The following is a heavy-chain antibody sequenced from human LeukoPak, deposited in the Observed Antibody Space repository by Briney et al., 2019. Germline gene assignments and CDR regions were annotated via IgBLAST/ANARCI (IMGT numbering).Heavy chain of an antibody. V-gene: IGHV1-69*04. D-gene: IGHD3-22*01. J-gene: IGHJ4*02. CDR1: GGTFSSYA. CDR3: ARSHQYYYDSSGYYPLMN. Sequence: ASVKVSCKASGGTFSSYAISWARQAPGQGLEWMGRIIPIFGIANYAQKFQGRVTITADKSTSTAYMELSSLRSEDTAVYYCARSHQYYYDSSGYYPLMNWGQGTLVTVSS. CDR2: IIPIFGIA.